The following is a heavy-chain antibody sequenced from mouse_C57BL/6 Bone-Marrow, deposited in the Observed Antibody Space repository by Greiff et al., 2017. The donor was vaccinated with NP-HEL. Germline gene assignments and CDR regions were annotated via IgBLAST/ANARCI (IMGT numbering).Heavy chain of an antibody. D-gene: IGHD1-1*01. CDR1: GYTFTDYY. Sequence: EVQLQQSGPELVKPGASVKISCKASGYTFTDYYMNWVKQSHGKSLEWIGDINPNNGGTSYNQKFKGKATLTVDKSSSTAYMELRSLTSEDSAVYYCAREPPYYYGSRDPFDYWGQGTTLTVSS. V-gene: IGHV1-26*01. CDR2: INPNNGGT. CDR3: AREPPYYYGSRDPFDY. J-gene: IGHJ2*01.